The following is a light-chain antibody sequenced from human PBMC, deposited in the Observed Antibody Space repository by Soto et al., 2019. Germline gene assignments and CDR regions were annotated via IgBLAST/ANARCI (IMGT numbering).Light chain of an antibody. Sequence: DIQMTQSPSSLYASLGDRVTITCRASQGICVYLAWFQQKPGNVPKLLIYAASTLQSGVPSRFSGSGSGTDFTLTISSLQPEDVATYYCQKYNSAPLTFGGGTKVDIK. CDR3: QKYNSAPLT. J-gene: IGKJ4*01. CDR2: AAS. CDR1: QGICVY. V-gene: IGKV1-27*01.